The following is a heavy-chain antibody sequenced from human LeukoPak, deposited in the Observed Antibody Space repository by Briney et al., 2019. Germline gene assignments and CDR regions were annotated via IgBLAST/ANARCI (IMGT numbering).Heavy chain of an antibody. J-gene: IGHJ6*02. CDR2: MNPNSGNT. CDR1: GYTFTSYD. CDR3: ARATVTNYYYYGMDV. D-gene: IGHD4-17*01. V-gene: IGHV1-8*01. Sequence: ASVKVSCKASGYTFTSYDINWVRQATGQGLEWMGWMNPNSGNTGYAQKFQGRVTVTRNTSISTAYMELSSRRSEDSAVYYCARATVTNYYYYGMDVWGQGTTVTVSS.